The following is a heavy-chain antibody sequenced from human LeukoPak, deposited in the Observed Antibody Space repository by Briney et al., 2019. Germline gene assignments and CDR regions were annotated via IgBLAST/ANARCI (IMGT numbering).Heavy chain of an antibody. CDR2: IYYSGST. CDR3: ARGVVVNILDVFDI. D-gene: IGHD2-2*01. CDR1: GGSISIYV. V-gene: IGHV4-59*08. Sequence: AGTLSLTCTVSGGSISIYVLSWIRQPPGKGLEWIGYIYYSGSTNYNPPLKSRVTISVDSSKSQFYLNVRSVSAADTGVYYCARGVVVNILDVFDIGGQGAMVTVSS. J-gene: IGHJ3*02.